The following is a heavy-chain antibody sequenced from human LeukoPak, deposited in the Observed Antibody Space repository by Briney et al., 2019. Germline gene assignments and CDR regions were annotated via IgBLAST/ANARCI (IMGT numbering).Heavy chain of an antibody. CDR2: ISGSGGSA. V-gene: IGHV3-23*01. CDR1: GFTFSSYA. J-gene: IGHJ4*02. Sequence: GGSLRLSCAASGFTFSSYAMSWVRQAPGKGLEWVSAISGSGGSAYYADSVKGRFTISRDNSKNTLYLQMNSLRAEDTAVYYCAKDGYSSGWYSPTGHYFDYWGQGTLVTVSS. D-gene: IGHD6-19*01. CDR3: AKDGYSSGWYSPTGHYFDY.